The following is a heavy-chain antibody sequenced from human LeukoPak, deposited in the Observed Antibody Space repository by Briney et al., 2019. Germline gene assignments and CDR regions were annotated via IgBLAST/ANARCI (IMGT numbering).Heavy chain of an antibody. V-gene: IGHV3-15*01. Sequence: GGSLRLSCAASGFSLNNAWMSWVRQVPGKGLEWVGRIKSKPDDGGTVEYAAPVKGRFTISRDDSKNTLYLQMNSLKTDDTAVYYCTTLPVAGHSGDYWGQGALVTVSS. CDR1: GFSLNNAW. CDR3: TTLPVAGHSGDY. D-gene: IGHD6-19*01. J-gene: IGHJ4*02. CDR2: IKSKPDDGGTV.